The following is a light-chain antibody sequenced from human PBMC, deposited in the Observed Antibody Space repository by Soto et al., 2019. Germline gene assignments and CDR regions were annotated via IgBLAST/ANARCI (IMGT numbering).Light chain of an antibody. CDR2: EVS. J-gene: IGLJ2*01. CDR1: SSDVGGYNY. CDR3: SSYTSSSTLAVV. Sequence: QSALTQPASVSRSPGQSITISCTGTSSDVGGYNYVSWYQQHPGKAPKLMIYEVSNRPSGISKRFAGCKSGNTASLTISGLQAEDEADYYCSSYTSSSTLAVVYGEGNKQTV. V-gene: IGLV2-14*01.